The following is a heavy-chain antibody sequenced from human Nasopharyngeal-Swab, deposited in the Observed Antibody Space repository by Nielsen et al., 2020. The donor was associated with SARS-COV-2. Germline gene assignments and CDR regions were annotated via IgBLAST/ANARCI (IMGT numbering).Heavy chain of an antibody. V-gene: IGHV4-61*01. CDR2: FYYSGST. CDR1: GGSVSSGNYY. D-gene: IGHD6-13*01. J-gene: IGHJ4*02. Sequence: PGGSLRLSCTVSGGSVSSGNYYWSWIRQPPGKGLEWIGYFYYSGSTNYNPSLKSRVTISVDTSKNQFSLKLSSVTAADTAVYYCAAVNWSSWYYDYWGQGTLVTVSS. CDR3: AAVNWSSWYYDY.